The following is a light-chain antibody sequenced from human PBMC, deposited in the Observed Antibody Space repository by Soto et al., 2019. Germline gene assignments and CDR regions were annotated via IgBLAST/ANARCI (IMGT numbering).Light chain of an antibody. CDR2: GAS. CDR1: QSVSSN. CDR3: QQYNDWPII. J-gene: IGKJ5*01. V-gene: IGKV3-15*01. Sequence: EIVMTQSPATLSVSPGERATLSCRASQSVSSNLAWYQQKPGQAPRLLIYGASTRATGIPARFSGSGSGTEFTLTISSLQSEDFADYYCQQYNDWPIIFGQGTRLEIK.